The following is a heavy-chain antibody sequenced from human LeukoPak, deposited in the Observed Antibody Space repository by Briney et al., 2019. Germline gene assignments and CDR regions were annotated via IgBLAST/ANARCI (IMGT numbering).Heavy chain of an antibody. D-gene: IGHD3-16*02. CDR1: GYSISSGYY. J-gene: IGHJ4*02. CDR2: IYHSGST. CDR3: ARQVITFGGVIGDFDY. Sequence: SETLSLTCTVSGYSISSGYYWGWIRQPPGKELEWIGSIYHSGSTYYNPSLKSRVTISVDTSKNQFSLKLSSVTAADTAVYYCARQVITFGGVIGDFDYWGQGTLVTVSS. V-gene: IGHV4-38-2*02.